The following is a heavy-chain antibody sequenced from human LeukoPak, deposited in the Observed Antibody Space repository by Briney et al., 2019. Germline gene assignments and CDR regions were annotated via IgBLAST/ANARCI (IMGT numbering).Heavy chain of an antibody. CDR3: AKDGIVVVPAAIPDPYFDY. D-gene: IGHD2-2*01. J-gene: IGHJ4*02. CDR2: ISASGGST. V-gene: IGHV3-23*01. CDR1: GFTFSSYA. Sequence: GGSLRLSCVAYGFTFSSYAMSWVRQAPGKGLEWVSAISASGGSTYYADSVKGRFTISRDNSKNTLYLQMNSLRAEDTAVYYCAKDGIVVVPAAIPDPYFDYWGQGTLVTVSS.